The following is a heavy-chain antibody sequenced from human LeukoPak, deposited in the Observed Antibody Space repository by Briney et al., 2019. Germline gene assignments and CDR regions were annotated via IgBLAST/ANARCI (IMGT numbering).Heavy chain of an antibody. CDR2: IYPGDSDT. D-gene: IGHD4-17*01. V-gene: IGHV5-51*01. CDR3: ARLDGSTTVTTFFDY. J-gene: IGHJ4*02. Sequence: GESLKISCNASGYSFTNYWIGWVRQMPGKGLERMGVIYPGDSDTRYSPSFQGQVSISAVKSINTAYLQWSSLRASDTAMYYCARLDGSTTVTTFFDYWGQGTLVTVSS. CDR1: GYSFTNYW.